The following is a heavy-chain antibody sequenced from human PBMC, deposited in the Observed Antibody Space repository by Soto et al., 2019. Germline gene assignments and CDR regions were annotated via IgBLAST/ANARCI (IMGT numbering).Heavy chain of an antibody. CDR2: IYYSGST. D-gene: IGHD6-13*01. CDR1: GGSISSGGYY. V-gene: IGHV4-31*03. CDR3: ARDGAAAAGWFDP. J-gene: IGHJ5*02. Sequence: QVQLQESGPGLVKPSQTLSLTCTVSGGSISSGGYYWSWIRQHPGKGLEWIGYIYYSGSTYYNPSLKSRVTISVDTSKNQFSLKLSSVTATDTAVYYCARDGAAAAGWFDPWGQGTLVTVSS.